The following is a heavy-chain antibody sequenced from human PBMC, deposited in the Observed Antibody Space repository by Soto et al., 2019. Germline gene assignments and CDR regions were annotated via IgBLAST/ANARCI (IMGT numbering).Heavy chain of an antibody. V-gene: IGHV3-23*01. CDR1: GFTFSDYA. CDR2: IDGVGSSI. CDR3: AKDRPGGMGV. Sequence: EVHLLESGGDLVQPGGSLRLSCAASGFTFSDYAMSWVRQAPGKGLEWVSAIDGVGSSIYYADSVKGRLTISRDNSKSTLHLQIHSLRAEDTAVYYCAKDRPGGMGVWGQGTTVTVS. J-gene: IGHJ6*02.